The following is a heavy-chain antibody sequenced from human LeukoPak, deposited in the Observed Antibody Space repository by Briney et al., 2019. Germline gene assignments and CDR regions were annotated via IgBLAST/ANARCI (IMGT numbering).Heavy chain of an antibody. J-gene: IGHJ6*02. CDR2: ISSSSTYI. D-gene: IGHD3-10*01. V-gene: IGHV3-21*06. CDR3: ARVYASGSYYRGMDV. Sequence: GGSLRLSCAASGFTFSSYTMNWVRQAPGKGLEWVSSISSSSTYIYHAESVKGRFTIYRDNAKNSLYLQMNSLRAEDTAVYYCARVYASGSYYRGMDVWGQGTTVTVSS. CDR1: GFTFSSYT.